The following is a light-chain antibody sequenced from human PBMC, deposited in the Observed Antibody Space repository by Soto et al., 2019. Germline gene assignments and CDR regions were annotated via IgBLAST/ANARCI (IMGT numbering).Light chain of an antibody. CDR1: QGISSY. CDR3: QQLNSYPHT. Sequence: DIQLTQSPSFLSASVGDRVTITCRASQGISSYLAWYQQKPGKAPKLLIYAASTLQSGVPSRFSGSVSGTEFTLTISSLQPEDFATYYCQQLNSYPHTVGPGTKVDIK. V-gene: IGKV1-9*01. CDR2: AAS. J-gene: IGKJ3*01.